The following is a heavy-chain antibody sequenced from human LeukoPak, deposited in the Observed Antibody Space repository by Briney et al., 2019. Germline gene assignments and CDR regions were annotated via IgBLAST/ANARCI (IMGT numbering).Heavy chain of an antibody. CDR1: GFTFSSYA. CDR3: AKEDKYGTYRYNLFDY. V-gene: IGHV3-23*01. D-gene: IGHD3-16*02. Sequence: GGSLRLSCTASGFTFSSYAISWVRQAPGKGLEWVSGISDSGDTTYYADSVKGRFTIFRDNSKNTLYLQMNSLRAEDTAVYYCAKEDKYGTYRYNLFDYWGQGTLVTVSS. J-gene: IGHJ4*02. CDR2: ISDSGDTT.